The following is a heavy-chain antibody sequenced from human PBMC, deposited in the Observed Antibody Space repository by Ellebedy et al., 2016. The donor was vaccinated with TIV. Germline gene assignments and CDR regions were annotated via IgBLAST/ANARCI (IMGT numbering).Heavy chain of an antibody. V-gene: IGHV3-48*04. J-gene: IGHJ5*01. D-gene: IGHD2-15*01. Sequence: GESLKISCVASGFTFSSYSMNWVRQAPGKGLEWVSYISHSSSPIYYADSVKGRFTISRDNSKKSLYLQMNSLRAEDTAVYYCVRNGRYCSGVTCYSGAGSWGQGTLVTVSS. CDR3: VRNGRYCSGVTCYSGAGS. CDR1: GFTFSSYS. CDR2: ISHSSSPI.